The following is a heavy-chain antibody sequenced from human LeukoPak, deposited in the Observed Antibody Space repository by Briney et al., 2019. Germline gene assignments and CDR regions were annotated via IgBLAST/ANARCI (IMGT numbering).Heavy chain of an antibody. J-gene: IGHJ4*02. CDR2: ISSSSSYI. CDR1: GFTFSSYS. V-gene: IGHV3-21*01. D-gene: IGHD6-13*01. Sequence: GGSLRLSCAASGFTFSSYSMNWVRQAPGKGLEWVSSISSSSSYIYYADSVKGRFTISRDNAKNSLYLQMNSLRAEDTAVYYCLGYSSSWPYYFDYWGQGTLVTVSS. CDR3: LGYSSSWPYYFDY.